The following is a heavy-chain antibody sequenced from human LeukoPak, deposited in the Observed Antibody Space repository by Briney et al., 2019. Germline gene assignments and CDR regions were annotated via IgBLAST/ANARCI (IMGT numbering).Heavy chain of an antibody. J-gene: IGHJ4*02. CDR1: GGSISSSNW. V-gene: IGHV4-4*02. D-gene: IGHD2-15*01. CDR3: ARDLGYCSGGSCWRYYFDY. Sequence: SETLSLTCAVSGGSISSSNWWSWVRQPPGKGLEWIGYIYYSGSTNYNPSLKSRVTISVDTSKNQFSLKLSSVTAADTAVYYCARDLGYCSGGSCWRYYFDYWGQGTLVTVSS. CDR2: IYYSGST.